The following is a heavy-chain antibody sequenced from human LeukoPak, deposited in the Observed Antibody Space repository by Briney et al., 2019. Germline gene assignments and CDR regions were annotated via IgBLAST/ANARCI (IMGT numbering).Heavy chain of an antibody. CDR1: GFTFSSYG. V-gene: IGHV1-18*01. Sequence: GASVKVSCKASGFTFSSYGVSWVRQAPGQGLEWMGWISGYNGNTYYAQTFQGRVTLTTDTSTSTVYMEMRSLRSDDTAVYYCARSLPQYYYDSSGYWGYFDLWGRGTLVTVSS. D-gene: IGHD3-22*01. CDR2: ISGYNGNT. CDR3: ARSLPQYYYDSSGYWGYFDL. J-gene: IGHJ2*01.